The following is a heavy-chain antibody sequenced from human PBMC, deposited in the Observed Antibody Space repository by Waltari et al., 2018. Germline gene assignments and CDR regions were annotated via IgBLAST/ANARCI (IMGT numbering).Heavy chain of an antibody. CDR1: GDSISSSSYY. J-gene: IGHJ4*02. CDR3: VRHARTTSGGKHFDH. V-gene: IGHV4-39*01. Sequence: QLQLQESGPGLVKASETLSLTCTVSGDSISSSSYYWGWVRQPPGKGLEWIGNMYYSGSPSYNPSLKSRVTISGDTSKSQFSLKLSSVTAADTSMYYCVRHARTTSGGKHFDHWGQGMLVTVSP. CDR2: MYYSGSP. D-gene: IGHD2-15*01.